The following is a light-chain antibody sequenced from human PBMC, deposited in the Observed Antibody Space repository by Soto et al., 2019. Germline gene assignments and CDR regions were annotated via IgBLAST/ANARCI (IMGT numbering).Light chain of an antibody. CDR1: QSVSSN. J-gene: IGKJ5*01. V-gene: IGKV3-15*01. Sequence: EIVMTQSPATLSVSPGERATLSCRASQSVSSNLAWYQQKPGQAPRLLIYGASTRATGIPARFSGSGSVTEFTLTINSLQSEDFAVYHCQQYNNWPSISFGQGTRLEIK. CDR2: GAS. CDR3: QQYNNWPSIS.